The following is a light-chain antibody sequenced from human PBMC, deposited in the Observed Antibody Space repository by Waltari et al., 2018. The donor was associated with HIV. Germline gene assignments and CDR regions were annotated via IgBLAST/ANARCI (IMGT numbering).Light chain of an antibody. CDR3: CSYAGSSTFVV. Sequence: QSALTQPAPVSGSPGQSITISCTGTRGDFGSYSLSSWYQQHPGKAPKLMIYEVSKRPSGVSNRFSGSKSGNTASLTISGLQAEDEADYYCCSYAGSSTFVVFGGGTKLTVL. J-gene: IGLJ2*01. CDR2: EVS. V-gene: IGLV2-23*02. CDR1: RGDFGSYSL.